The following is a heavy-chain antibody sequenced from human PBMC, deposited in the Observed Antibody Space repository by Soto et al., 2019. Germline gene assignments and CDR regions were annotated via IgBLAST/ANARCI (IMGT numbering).Heavy chain of an antibody. CDR2: VYPRDSDT. CDR1: GYIFIDYC. CDR3: ARPPLPGYSIHFNS. J-gene: IGHJ4*02. D-gene: IGHD2-15*01. Sequence: PGESVKISCKASGYIFIDYCIGWVLQMPWKGLEWMGIVYPRDSDTRYSPSFQGQVTISADRSTGTAFLQWRSLKASDTALYYCARPPLPGYSIHFNSWGQGTLVTVSS. V-gene: IGHV5-51*01.